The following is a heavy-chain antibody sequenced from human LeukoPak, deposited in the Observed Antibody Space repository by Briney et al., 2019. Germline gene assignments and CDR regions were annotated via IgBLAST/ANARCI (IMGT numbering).Heavy chain of an antibody. CDR3: ARERTTMIVVVHDAFDI. CDR1: GFIFSSYG. Sequence: GGSLRLSCAASGFIFSSYGMHWVRQAPGKGLEWVAVIWYDGTNKYYADSVKGRFTISRDNSKNTLYLQMNSLRAEDTAVYYCARERTTMIVVVHDAFDIWGQGTMVTVSS. CDR2: IWYDGTNK. J-gene: IGHJ3*02. D-gene: IGHD3-22*01. V-gene: IGHV3-30*19.